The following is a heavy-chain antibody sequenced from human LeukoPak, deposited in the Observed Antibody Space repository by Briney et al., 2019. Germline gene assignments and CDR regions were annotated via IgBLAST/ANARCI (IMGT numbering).Heavy chain of an antibody. Sequence: PGGSLRLSCAASGFTFSSYGMHWVRQAPGKGLEWVAVIWYDGSNKYYADSVKGRFTISRDNSKNPLYLQMNSLRAEDTAVYSFVRGTVGSPPIYFDYWGQGTLVTVSS. CDR3: VRGTVGSPPIYFDY. CDR2: IWYDGSNK. CDR1: GFTFSSYG. D-gene: IGHD4-11*01. J-gene: IGHJ4*02. V-gene: IGHV3-33*01.